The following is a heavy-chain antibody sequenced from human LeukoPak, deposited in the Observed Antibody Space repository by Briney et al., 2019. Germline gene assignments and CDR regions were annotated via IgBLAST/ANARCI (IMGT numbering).Heavy chain of an antibody. Sequence: SETLSLTCSVSGGSISSGGYYWSWIRQPPGKGLEWIGYIYHSGSTYYNPSLRSRVTISVDRPKNQFSLKLSSVTAADTAVYYCARVWSYYYYMDVWGKGTTVTVSS. V-gene: IGHV4-30-2*01. J-gene: IGHJ6*03. CDR2: IYHSGST. D-gene: IGHD1-1*01. CDR3: ARVWSYYYYMDV. CDR1: GGSISSGGYY.